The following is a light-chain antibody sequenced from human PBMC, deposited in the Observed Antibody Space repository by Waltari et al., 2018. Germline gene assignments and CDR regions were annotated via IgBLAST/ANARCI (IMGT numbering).Light chain of an antibody. CDR2: DVT. CDR1: SSGVGSYNY. Sequence: QSALTQPASVSGSPGQSITISCTGTSSGVGSYNYVSWYQQHPGKAPKLMIYDVTKRPSGVSNRFSGSKSGNTASLTISGLQAEDEADYYCSSYTSSSTWVFGGGTKLTVL. CDR3: SSYTSSSTWV. V-gene: IGLV2-14*01. J-gene: IGLJ3*02.